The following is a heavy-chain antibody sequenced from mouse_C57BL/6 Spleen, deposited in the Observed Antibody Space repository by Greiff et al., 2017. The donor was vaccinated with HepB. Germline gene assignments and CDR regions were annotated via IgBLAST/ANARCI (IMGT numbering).Heavy chain of an antibody. CDR1: GYAFSSSW. V-gene: IGHV1-82*01. J-gene: IGHJ4*01. CDR3: ARRDYSNSYYAMDY. CDR2: IYPGDGDT. Sequence: QVTLKESGPELVKPGASVKISCKASGYAFSSSWMNWVKQRPGKGLEWIGRIYPGDGDTNYNGKFKGKATLTADKSSSTAYMQLSSLTSEDSAVYFCARRDYSNSYYAMDYWGQGTSVTVSS. D-gene: IGHD2-5*01.